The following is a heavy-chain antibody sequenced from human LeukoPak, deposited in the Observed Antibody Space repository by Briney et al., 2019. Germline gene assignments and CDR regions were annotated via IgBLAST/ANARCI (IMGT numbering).Heavy chain of an antibody. Sequence: SVKVSCKASGGTFSSYAISWVRQAPGQGLEWMGRITPILGIANYAQKFQGRVTITADKSTSTAYMELSSLRSEDTAVYYCAREGLRLGELSLYHWFDPWGQGTLVTVSS. D-gene: IGHD3-16*02. CDR3: AREGLRLGELSLYHWFDP. CDR2: ITPILGIA. J-gene: IGHJ5*02. CDR1: GGTFSSYA. V-gene: IGHV1-69*04.